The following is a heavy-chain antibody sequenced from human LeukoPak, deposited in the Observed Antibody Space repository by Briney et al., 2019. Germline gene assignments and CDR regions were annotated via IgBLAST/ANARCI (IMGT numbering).Heavy chain of an antibody. CDR1: GFTFTSYA. D-gene: IGHD2-2*01. Sequence: QPGGSLRLSCAASGFTFTSYAMSWVRQAPGKGLNWVSAISGSGGSTYYADSVKGRFTISRDNSKNTLYLQMNSLRAEDTAVYYCAKFSYCSSTSCFDWDYYYGMDVWGKGTTVTVSS. CDR3: AKFSYCSSTSCFDWDYYYGMDV. V-gene: IGHV3-23*01. J-gene: IGHJ6*04. CDR2: ISGSGGST.